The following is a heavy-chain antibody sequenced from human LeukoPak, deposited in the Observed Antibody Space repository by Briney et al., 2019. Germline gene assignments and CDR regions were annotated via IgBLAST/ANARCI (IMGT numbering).Heavy chain of an antibody. CDR3: ARQSGGLAAAGTADAFDI. V-gene: IGHV3-7*03. J-gene: IGHJ3*02. CDR1: GFPFSGYS. D-gene: IGHD6-13*01. CDR2: IKRDGSEK. Sequence: PGGSLRLSCAASGFPFSGYSMSWVRQAPGKGLEWVANIKRDGSEKYYVDSVKGRFTISRDNSKNSVYLQMNSLKASDTAMYYCARQSGGLAAAGTADAFDIWGQGTMVTVSS.